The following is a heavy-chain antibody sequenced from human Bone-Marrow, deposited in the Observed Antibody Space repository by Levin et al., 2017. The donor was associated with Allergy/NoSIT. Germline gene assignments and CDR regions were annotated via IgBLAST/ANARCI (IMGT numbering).Heavy chain of an antibody. Sequence: PGESLKISCAASGFTFSSYGMHWVRQAPGKGLEWVAVISYDGSNKYYADSVKGRFTISRDNSKNTLYLQMNSLRAEDTAVYYCAKDKLVIDYWGQGTLVTVSS. CDR2: ISYDGSNK. CDR3: AKDKLVIDY. CDR1: GFTFSSYG. J-gene: IGHJ4*02. V-gene: IGHV3-30*18. D-gene: IGHD6-6*01.